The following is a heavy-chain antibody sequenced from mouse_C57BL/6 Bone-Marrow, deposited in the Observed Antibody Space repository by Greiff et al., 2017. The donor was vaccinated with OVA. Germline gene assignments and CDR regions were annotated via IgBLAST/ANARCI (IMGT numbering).Heavy chain of an antibody. J-gene: IGHJ1*03. V-gene: IGHV1-64*01. D-gene: IGHD2-3*01. CDR2: IHPNSGST. CDR1: GYTFTSYW. CDR3: ARGKGYDGYYYWYFDV. Sequence: VQLQQPGAELVKPGASVKLSCKASGYTFTSYWLHWVKQRPGQGLEWIGMIHPNSGSTNYNEKFKSKATLTVDNSSSPAYMQLSSLTSEDSAVYYCARGKGYDGYYYWYFDVWGTGTTVTVSS.